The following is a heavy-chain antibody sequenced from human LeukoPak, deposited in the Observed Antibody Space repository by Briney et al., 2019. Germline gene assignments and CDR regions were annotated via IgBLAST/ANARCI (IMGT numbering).Heavy chain of an antibody. D-gene: IGHD2-21*01. J-gene: IGHJ4*02. CDR2: IYYSGSA. CDR1: GGSISSYY. CDR3: TRNSGTSSLDY. Sequence: SETLSLTCTVSGGSISSYYWSWIRQPPGKGLEWIGFIYYSGSANYNPSLRSRVTISLDTTKNQFSLNLSYVTATDTAVYYCTRNSGTSSLDYWGRGTLVTVSS. V-gene: IGHV4-59*08.